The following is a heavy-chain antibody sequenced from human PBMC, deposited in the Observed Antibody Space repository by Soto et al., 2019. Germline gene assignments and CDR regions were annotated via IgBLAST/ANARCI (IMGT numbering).Heavy chain of an antibody. Sequence: EVQLVESGGGLVQPGGSLRLSCAASGFTFSSYSMNWVRQAPGKGLEWVSYISSSSSTIYYADSVKGRFTISRDNAKNSLYLQMNSLRDEDTAVYYCARDRVVGATTVDNYWGQGTLVTVSS. CDR1: GFTFSSYS. V-gene: IGHV3-48*02. D-gene: IGHD1-26*01. CDR3: ARDRVVGATTVDNY. CDR2: ISSSSSTI. J-gene: IGHJ4*02.